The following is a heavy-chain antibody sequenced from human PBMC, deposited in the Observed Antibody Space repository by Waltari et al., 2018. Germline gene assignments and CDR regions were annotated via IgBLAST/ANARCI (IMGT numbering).Heavy chain of an antibody. Sequence: EVQLVESGGGLLQPGGSLRLSCAASGSTVRTNYMTWVRQAPGKGLGVLSVIYRGGSTYYADSVKGRFPISRDNSKNTLYLQMNSLRAEDTAVYYCARDPSGSYPGDYWGQGTLVTVSS. D-gene: IGHD1-26*01. V-gene: IGHV3-53*01. CDR1: GSTVRTNY. CDR2: IYRGGST. J-gene: IGHJ4*02. CDR3: ARDPSGSYPGDY.